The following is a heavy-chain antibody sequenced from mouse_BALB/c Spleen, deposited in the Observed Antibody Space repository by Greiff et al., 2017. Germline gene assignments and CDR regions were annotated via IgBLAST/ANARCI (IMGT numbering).Heavy chain of an antibody. CDR2: IWAGGST. J-gene: IGHJ4*01. CDR3: ARDYEYYAMDY. Sequence: QVHVKQSGPGLVAPSQSLSITCTVSGFSLTSYGVHWVRQPPGKGLEWLGVIWAGGSTNYNSALMSRLSISKDNSKSQVFLKMNSLQTDDTAMYYCARDYEYYAMDYWGQGTSVTVSS. V-gene: IGHV2-9*02. CDR1: GFSLTSYG. D-gene: IGHD2-3*01.